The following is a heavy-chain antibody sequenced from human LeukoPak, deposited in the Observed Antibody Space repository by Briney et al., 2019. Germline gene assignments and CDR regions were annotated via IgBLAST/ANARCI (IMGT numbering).Heavy chain of an antibody. CDR1: GFTFSSYA. CDR2: ISGSGGST. D-gene: IGHD2-21*02. V-gene: IGHV3-23*01. Sequence: GGSLRLSCAASGFTFSSYAMSWVRQAPGKGLEWVSAISGSGGSTYYADSVKGRFTISRDNSKNTLYLQMNSLRAEDTAVYYCAAEGLAYCGGDCEPGDYWGQGTLVAVSS. J-gene: IGHJ4*02. CDR3: AAEGLAYCGGDCEPGDY.